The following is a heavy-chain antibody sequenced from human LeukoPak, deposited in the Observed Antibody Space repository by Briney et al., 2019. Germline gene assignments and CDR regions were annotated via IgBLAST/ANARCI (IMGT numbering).Heavy chain of an antibody. CDR1: GYTFTSYA. Sequence: ASVKVSCKASGYTFTSYAMHWVRQAPGQRLEWMGWINAGNGNTKYSQKFQGRVTMTTDTSTTTAYMDLRSLSSDDTAVYYCGRVDMATTKDYWGQGTLVTVSS. J-gene: IGHJ4*02. CDR2: INAGNGNT. D-gene: IGHD5-24*01. CDR3: GRVDMATTKDY. V-gene: IGHV1-3*01.